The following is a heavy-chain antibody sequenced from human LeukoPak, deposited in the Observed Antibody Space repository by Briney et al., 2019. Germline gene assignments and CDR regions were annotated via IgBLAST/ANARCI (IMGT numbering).Heavy chain of an antibody. Sequence: GGSLRLSCAASGFTFSSNAMHWVRQAPGKGLEWVAATSYDERNKYYGDSVRGRFTISRDNSKNTLYLQMNSLRVEDTALYYCARGWDNNDSSGYSAWGQGTLVTVSP. J-gene: IGHJ4*02. V-gene: IGHV3-30*04. CDR3: ARGWDNNDSSGYSA. CDR1: GFTFSSNA. CDR2: TSYDERNK. D-gene: IGHD3-22*01.